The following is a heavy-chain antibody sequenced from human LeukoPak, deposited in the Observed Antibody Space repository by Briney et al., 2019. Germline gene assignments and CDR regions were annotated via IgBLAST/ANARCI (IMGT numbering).Heavy chain of an antibody. CDR3: ARHGGRERWLTYYFDY. Sequence: SETLSLTCTVSGGSISSCSYYWGWIRQPPGTGLEWIGSIYYSGSTYYNPSLKSRVTISVDTSKNQFSLKLSSVTAADTAVYYCARHGGRERWLTYYFDYWGQGTLVTVSS. D-gene: IGHD5-24*01. CDR1: GGSISSCSYY. CDR2: IYYSGST. V-gene: IGHV4-39*01. J-gene: IGHJ4*02.